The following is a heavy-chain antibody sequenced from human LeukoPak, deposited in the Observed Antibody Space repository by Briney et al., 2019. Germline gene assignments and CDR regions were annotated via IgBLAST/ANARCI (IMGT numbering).Heavy chain of an antibody. Sequence: PSETLSLTCTVSGGSISSSSYYWGWIRQPPGKGLEWIGSIYYSGSTYYNPSLKSRVTISVDTSKIQFSLKLSSVTAADTAVYYCACRIAVAGTLFDYWGQGTLVTVSS. CDR1: GGSISSSSYY. V-gene: IGHV4-39*01. D-gene: IGHD6-19*01. J-gene: IGHJ4*02. CDR2: IYYSGST. CDR3: ACRIAVAGTLFDY.